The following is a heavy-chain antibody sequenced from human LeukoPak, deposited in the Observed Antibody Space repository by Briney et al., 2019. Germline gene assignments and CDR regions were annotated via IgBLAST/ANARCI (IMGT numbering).Heavy chain of an antibody. CDR3: ARVYYYDSSDYYDTSCFDY. CDR1: GYSINSGYY. J-gene: IGHJ4*02. D-gene: IGHD3-22*01. Sequence: SETLSLTCTVSGYSINSGYYWGWIRQPPGKGLEWIGSIYHSGKTYYNASLKSRVTISVDTSKNQFSLRLNSVTAADTAVYYCARVYYYDSSDYYDTSCFDYWGQGTLVTVSS. V-gene: IGHV4-38-2*02. CDR2: IYHSGKT.